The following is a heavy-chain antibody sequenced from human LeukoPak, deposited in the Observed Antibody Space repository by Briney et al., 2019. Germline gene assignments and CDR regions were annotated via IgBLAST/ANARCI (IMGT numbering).Heavy chain of an antibody. CDR2: FDPEDGET. CDR3: ATVVGWSTYFDY. CDR1: GYTLTELS. V-gene: IGHV1-24*01. J-gene: IGHJ4*02. Sequence: GASVKVSCEVSGYTLTELSMHWVPQAPGEGLEWMGGFDPEDGETIYAQKFQGRVTMTEDTSTDTAYMELSSLRSEDTAVYYCATVVGWSTYFDYWGQGTLVTVSS. D-gene: IGHD6-19*01.